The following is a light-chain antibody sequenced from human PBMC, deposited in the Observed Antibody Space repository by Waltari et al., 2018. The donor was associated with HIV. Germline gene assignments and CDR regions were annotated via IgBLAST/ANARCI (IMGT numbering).Light chain of an antibody. V-gene: IGLV2-14*01. CDR3: SSYTRGTTPVV. Sequence: QSALTQPASVSGSPGQSITISCSGTSSDIGAYNYVSWYQKYPGKAPKLMIYEVSYRPSGFSSRFSASKSGNMASLTISGLQAEDEAHYYCSSYTRGTTPVVFGGGTKLTVL. J-gene: IGLJ2*01. CDR1: SSDIGAYNY. CDR2: EVS.